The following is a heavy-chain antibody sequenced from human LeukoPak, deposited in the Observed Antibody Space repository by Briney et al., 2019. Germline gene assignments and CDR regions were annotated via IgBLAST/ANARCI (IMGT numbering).Heavy chain of an antibody. Sequence: GGSLRLSCAASGFSFSNYAMNWVRQAPGKGLEWVSYISGSSAAIYYADSVEGRITISRDKAKNSLYLQMNSLRAEDTAVYYCARDPSRGYNYYSYMDVWGKGTTVTVSS. V-gene: IGHV3-48*01. CDR1: GFSFSNYA. CDR3: ARDPSRGYNYYSYMDV. J-gene: IGHJ6*03. D-gene: IGHD6-13*01. CDR2: ISGSSAAI.